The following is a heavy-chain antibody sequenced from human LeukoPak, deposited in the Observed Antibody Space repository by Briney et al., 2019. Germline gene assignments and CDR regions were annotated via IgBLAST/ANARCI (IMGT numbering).Heavy chain of an antibody. CDR1: GFTFSSYA. V-gene: IGHV3-21*01. Sequence: GGSLRLSCAASGFTFSSYAMSWVRRAPGKGLEWVSSISSSSSYIYYADSVKGRFTISRDNAKNSLYLQMNSLRAEDTAVYYCARMVRGASDPDRTTYYYYYMDVWGKGTTVTVSS. CDR3: ARMVRGASDPDRTTYYYYYMDV. D-gene: IGHD3-10*01. J-gene: IGHJ6*03. CDR2: ISSSSSYI.